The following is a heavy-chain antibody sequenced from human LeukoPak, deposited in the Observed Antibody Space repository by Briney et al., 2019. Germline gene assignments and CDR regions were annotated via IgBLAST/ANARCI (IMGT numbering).Heavy chain of an antibody. CDR1: GFTFSSYA. Sequence: GGSLRLSCAASGFTFSSYAMSWVRQAPGKGLEWVSAISGSGGSTYYADSVKGRFTISRDNSKNTLYLQMNSLRAEDTAVYYGAKGPGSGYYPRRDYWGQGTLVTVSS. D-gene: IGHD3-22*01. J-gene: IGHJ4*02. CDR2: ISGSGGST. V-gene: IGHV3-23*01. CDR3: AKGPGSGYYPRRDY.